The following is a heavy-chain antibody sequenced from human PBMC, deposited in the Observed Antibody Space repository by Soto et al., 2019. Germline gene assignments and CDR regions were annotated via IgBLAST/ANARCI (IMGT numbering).Heavy chain of an antibody. V-gene: IGHV3-74*03. J-gene: IGHJ5*02. Sequence: EVQLVESGGGVVQPGGSLRLSCAASGFTFIGYWMHWVRQGPGKGLVWVARINNDGIDTTYADSVKDRFTISRDNTKNMVYLEMKSLRADDTAVYYCARDGSMVRERWFDPWGQGTLVTVSS. D-gene: IGHD3-10*01. CDR2: INNDGIDT. CDR1: GFTFIGYW. CDR3: ARDGSMVRERWFDP.